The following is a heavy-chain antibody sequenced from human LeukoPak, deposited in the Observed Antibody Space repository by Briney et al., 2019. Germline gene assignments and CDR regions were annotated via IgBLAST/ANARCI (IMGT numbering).Heavy chain of an antibody. D-gene: IGHD6-13*01. J-gene: IGHJ4*02. CDR1: GYSISSGYY. CDR3: ARGSSSFNY. V-gene: IGHV4-38-2*02. Sequence: SETLSLTCSFSGYSISSGYYWGWIRQPPGQGLEWIGNIYHSGSTYYNPSLKSRVTISVDTSKNQFSLKLSSVTAADTAVYYCARGSSSFNYWGQGTLVTVSS. CDR2: IYHSGST.